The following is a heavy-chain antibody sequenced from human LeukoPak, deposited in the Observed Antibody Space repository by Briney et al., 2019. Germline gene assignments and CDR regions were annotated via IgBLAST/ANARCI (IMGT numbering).Heavy chain of an antibody. V-gene: IGHV4-31*03. Sequence: SQSLSLTCTVAGVSISSGGYYWSWIRQHPGKGLESIGYIYYSGSTYYNPSLKSRVTISVDTSENQFSLKLSSVTAADTAVYYCARVIGGRNRSYYYYYMDVWGKGTTVTVSS. D-gene: IGHD3-16*01. CDR3: ARVIGGRNRSYYYYYMDV. J-gene: IGHJ6*03. CDR1: GVSISSGGYY. CDR2: IYYSGST.